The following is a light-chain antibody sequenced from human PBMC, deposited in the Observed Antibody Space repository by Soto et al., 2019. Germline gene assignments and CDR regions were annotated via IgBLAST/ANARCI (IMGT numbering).Light chain of an antibody. CDR2: DAF. Sequence: DTQMTQSPSTLSASVGDRVTITCRASETISSWLAWYQHKPGKAPKLLIYDAFSLESGVPSRFSGGRSGTEFTLTITSLQPDDFATYYCQEYNTFFRTFGQGTKVDSK. CDR3: QEYNTFFRT. J-gene: IGKJ1*01. CDR1: ETISSW. V-gene: IGKV1-5*01.